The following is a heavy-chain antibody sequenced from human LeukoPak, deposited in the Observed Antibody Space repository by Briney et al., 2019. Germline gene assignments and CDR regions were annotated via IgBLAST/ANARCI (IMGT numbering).Heavy chain of an antibody. Sequence: PGGSLRLSCAASGFTFSSYWMHWVRHAPGKGLVWVSRINSDGSSTSYADSVKGRFTISRDNAKNTLYLQMNSLRAEDTAVYYCARGPIAAAGHFDYWGQGTLVTVSS. J-gene: IGHJ4*02. CDR2: INSDGSST. V-gene: IGHV3-74*01. CDR3: ARGPIAAAGHFDY. D-gene: IGHD6-13*01. CDR1: GFTFSSYW.